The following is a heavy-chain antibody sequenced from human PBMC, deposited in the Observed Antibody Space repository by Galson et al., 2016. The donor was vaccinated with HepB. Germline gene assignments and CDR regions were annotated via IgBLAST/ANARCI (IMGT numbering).Heavy chain of an antibody. CDR2: IWSGAIKK. D-gene: IGHD6-19*01. CDR3: ASSIAVAGIIDY. J-gene: IGHJ4*02. V-gene: IGHV3-33*01. CDR1: GFTFNSYG. Sequence: SLRLSCAASGFTFNSYGMHWVRQAPGKGLEWVAVIWSGAIKKYYADSVEGRFTISRDDSENTVYLQINTLRVEDTAMYYCASSIAVAGIIDYWGQGTLVTVSS.